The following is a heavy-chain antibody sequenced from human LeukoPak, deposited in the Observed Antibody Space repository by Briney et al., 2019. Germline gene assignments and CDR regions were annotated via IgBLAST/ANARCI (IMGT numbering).Heavy chain of an antibody. D-gene: IGHD2-15*01. CDR2: ISYAGSNK. J-gene: IGHJ4*02. Sequence: GGSLRLSCSASGFTFSSYAMRWVRQAPGKGLEWVAVISYAGSNKYYADSVKGRFTISRDNSKNTLYLHMNSLRAEDTAVYYCARGGGGARLFEYWGQGTVVSVS. CDR1: GFTFSSYA. V-gene: IGHV3-30-3*01. CDR3: ARGGGGARLFEY.